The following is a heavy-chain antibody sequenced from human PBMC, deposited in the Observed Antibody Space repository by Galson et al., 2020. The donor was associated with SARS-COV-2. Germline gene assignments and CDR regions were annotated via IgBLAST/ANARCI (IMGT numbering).Heavy chain of an antibody. J-gene: IGHJ6*02. CDR2: INPTGDST. D-gene: IGHD3-3*01. CDR3: ARALITTFGVVISGQDGMDV. V-gene: IGHV1-46*03. Sequence: HWVRQAPGQGLEWMGIINPTGDSTSYAQKFQGRVTMTRDTSTSTVYMELTSLRPEDTAVYYCARALITTFGVVISGQDGMDVWGQGTTVTVSS.